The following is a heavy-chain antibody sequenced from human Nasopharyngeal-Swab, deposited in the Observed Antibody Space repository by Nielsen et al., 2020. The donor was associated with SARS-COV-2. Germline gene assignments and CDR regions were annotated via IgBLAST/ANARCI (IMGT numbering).Heavy chain of an antibody. V-gene: IGHV1-24*01. CDR2: FDPEDGET. J-gene: IGHJ5*02. D-gene: IGHD6-19*01. Sequence: ASVKVSCKASGYTLTELSMHWVRQAPGKGLEWMGGFDPEDGETTYAQKFQGRVTMTEDTSTDTAYMELSSLRSEDTAVYYCATGQQWLVQWFDPWGQGTLVTVSS. CDR1: GYTLTELS. CDR3: ATGQQWLVQWFDP.